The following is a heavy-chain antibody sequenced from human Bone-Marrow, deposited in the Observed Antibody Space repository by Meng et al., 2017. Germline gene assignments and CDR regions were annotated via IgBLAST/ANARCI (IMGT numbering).Heavy chain of an antibody. CDR3: AIEGDIRTHFFDY. J-gene: IGHJ4*02. CDR1: GFVFTNAW. Sequence: VQLVESGGGLVKPGGSLRLSCAASGFVFTNAWMSWVRQAPGRGLEWVGRIKRTTDGGTTDYAAPVKGRFAMSRDDSSNTLYLYMYSLKTEDTAVYYCAIEGDIRTHFFDYWGQGTLVTVSS. D-gene: IGHD3-16*01. CDR2: IKRTTDGGTT. V-gene: IGHV3-15*01.